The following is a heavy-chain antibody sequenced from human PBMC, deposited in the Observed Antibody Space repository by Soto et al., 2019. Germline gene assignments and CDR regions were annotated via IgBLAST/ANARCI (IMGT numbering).Heavy chain of an antibody. CDR3: ARATVADCGGDCPNWFDP. CDR2: IIPIFGTA. CDR1: GGTFSSYA. V-gene: IGHV1-69*01. D-gene: IGHD2-21*02. Sequence: QVQLVQSGAEVKKPGSSVKVSCKASGGTFSSYAISWVRQAPGQGLEWMGGIIPIFGTANYAQKFQGRVTITADESTSTAYMELSSLRSEDTAVYYCARATVADCGGDCPNWFDPWGQGTLVTVSS. J-gene: IGHJ5*02.